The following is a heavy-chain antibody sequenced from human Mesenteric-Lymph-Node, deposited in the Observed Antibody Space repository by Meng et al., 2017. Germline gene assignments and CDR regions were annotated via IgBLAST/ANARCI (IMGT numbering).Heavy chain of an antibody. CDR2: ISSAGSFT. V-gene: IGHV3-11*06. D-gene: IGHD3-16*01. CDR1: GFKFGDYY. Sequence: GGSLRLSCAASGFKFGDYYMSWIRQAPGKGLEWVSSISSAGSFTYYADSVEGRFTISRDNAKKSLYLQMNTLTTEDTAVYYCARDFRDGYDYVPTWGQGTLVTVSS. J-gene: IGHJ5*02. CDR3: ARDFRDGYDYVPT.